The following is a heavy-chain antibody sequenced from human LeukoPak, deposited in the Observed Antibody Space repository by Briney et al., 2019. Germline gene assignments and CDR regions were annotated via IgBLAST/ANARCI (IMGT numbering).Heavy chain of an antibody. CDR1: GFTFSSYW. J-gene: IGHJ4*02. Sequence: GGSLRLSCAASGFTFSSYWMSWVRQAPGKGLEWVANIKQDGSEKYYVDSVKGRFTISRDNAKNSLYLQMNSLRAEDTAVYYCAREFGDFWSGHADYWGQGTLVTVSS. CDR2: IKQDGSEK. CDR3: AREFGDFWSGHADY. V-gene: IGHV3-7*03. D-gene: IGHD3-3*01.